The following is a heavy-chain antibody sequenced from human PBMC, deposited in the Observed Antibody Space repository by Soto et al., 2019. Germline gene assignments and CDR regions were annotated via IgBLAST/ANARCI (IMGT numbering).Heavy chain of an antibody. V-gene: IGHV4-34*01. CDR1: GGSFSGYY. J-gene: IGHJ3*02. Sequence: SETLSLTCAVYGGSFSGYYWSWIRQPPGKGLEWIGEINHSGSTNYNPSLKSRVTISVDTSKNQFSLKLSSVTAADTAVYYCARLSPKTYYYGSAAREAFDIWGQGTMVTVSS. D-gene: IGHD3-10*01. CDR3: ARLSPKTYYYGSAAREAFDI. CDR2: INHSGST.